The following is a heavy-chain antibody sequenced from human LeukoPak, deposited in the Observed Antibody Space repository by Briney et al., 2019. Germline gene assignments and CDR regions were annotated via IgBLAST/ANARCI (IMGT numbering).Heavy chain of an antibody. J-gene: IGHJ4*02. CDR3: ARGRVVRGYMGY. Sequence: GGSLRLSCAASGFTFSSYSMNWVRQAPGQGLEWVSSISSSSNYIYYADSVKGRFTISRDNAKNSLYPQMNSLRAEDTAVYYCARGRVVRGYMGYWGQGTLVTVSS. V-gene: IGHV3-21*01. CDR1: GFTFSSYS. CDR2: ISSSSNYI. D-gene: IGHD3-10*01.